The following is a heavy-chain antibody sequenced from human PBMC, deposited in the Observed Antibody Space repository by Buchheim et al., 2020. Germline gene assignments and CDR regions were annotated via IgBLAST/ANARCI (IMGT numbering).Heavy chain of an antibody. J-gene: IGHJ5*02. CDR1: GGSFSGYY. Sequence: QVQLQQWGAGLLKPSETLSLTCAVYGGSFSGYYWSWIRQPPGKGLEWIGEINHSGSTNYNPSLKSRVTISVDTSKNQFSLTLSSVTAADTAVYYCARESRKSIAARPRTNWFDPWGQGTL. CDR2: INHSGST. CDR3: ARESRKSIAARPRTNWFDP. D-gene: IGHD6-6*01. V-gene: IGHV4-34*01.